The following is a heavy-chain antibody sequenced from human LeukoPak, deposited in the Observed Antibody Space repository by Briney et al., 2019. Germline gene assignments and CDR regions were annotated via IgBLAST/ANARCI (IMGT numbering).Heavy chain of an antibody. J-gene: IGHJ5*02. D-gene: IGHD1-7*01. CDR2: INHSGDT. Sequence: PSETLSLTCNVSGGSFTNYYWSWIRQTPEKGLEWIGQINHSGDTSYNPSLRSRMTLSVDRSKNQFSLKVTSVTAADTGVYYCARGPGTLALSPWGQGTLVTVSS. V-gene: IGHV4-34*01. CDR1: GGSFTNYY. CDR3: ARGPGTLALSP.